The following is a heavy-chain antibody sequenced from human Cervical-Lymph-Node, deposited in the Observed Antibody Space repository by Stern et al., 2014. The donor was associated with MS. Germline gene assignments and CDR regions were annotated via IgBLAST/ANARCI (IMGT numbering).Heavy chain of an antibody. CDR2: ISTYNGNT. V-gene: IGHV1-18*04. CDR1: GYTFTNYG. Sequence: QVQLVESGAEVKKPGASVKVSCKASGYTFTNYGISWVRQAPGQGLQWMGWISTYNGNTNYEQKIQGRVTMTTDTSTSTAYMELRSLRSDDAAVYYCARSPENDFWSGYSDYWGQGTLVTVSS. J-gene: IGHJ4*02. CDR3: ARSPENDFWSGYSDY. D-gene: IGHD3-3*01.